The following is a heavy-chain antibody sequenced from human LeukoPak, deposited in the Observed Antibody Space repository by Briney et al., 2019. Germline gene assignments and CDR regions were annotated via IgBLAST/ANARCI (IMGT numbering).Heavy chain of an antibody. CDR1: GGSFSSGSYY. CDR2: IYYSGST. J-gene: IGHJ4*02. V-gene: IGHV4-61*01. Sequence: SETLSLTCTVSGGSFSSGSYYWSWIRQPPGKGLEWIGYIYYSGSTNYNPSLKSRVTISVDTSKNQFSLKLSSVTAADTAVYYCARVGEGYYDSSDYWGQGTLVTVSS. CDR3: ARVGEGYYDSSDY. D-gene: IGHD3-22*01.